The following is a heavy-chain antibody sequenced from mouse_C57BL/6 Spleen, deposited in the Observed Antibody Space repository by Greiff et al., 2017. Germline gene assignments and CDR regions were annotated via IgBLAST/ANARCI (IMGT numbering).Heavy chain of an antibody. J-gene: IGHJ4*01. CDR1: GYAFSSSW. CDR3: AYGNYAMGY. Sequence: VQLQQSGPELVKPGASVKISCKASGYAFSSSWMNWVKQRPGQGLEWIGRIYPGDGDTNYNGKFKGKATLTADKSSSTAYMRLSSLTSEDSAVYFCAYGNYAMGYWGQGTSVTVSS. V-gene: IGHV1-82*01. D-gene: IGHD2-1*01. CDR2: IYPGDGDT.